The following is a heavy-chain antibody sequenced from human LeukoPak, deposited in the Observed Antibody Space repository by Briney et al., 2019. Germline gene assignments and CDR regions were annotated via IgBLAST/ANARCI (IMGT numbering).Heavy chain of an antibody. D-gene: IGHD3-10*01. CDR3: AGGTMVRGVDLAEDHFSYHAMDV. V-gene: IGHV1-2*02. CDR2: INPYSGGT. Sequence: ASVKVSCKASGYTFTGFYIHWVRQAPGQGLEWMGWINPYSGGTKHAQKFQGRVVMTRDTSISTAYMELSSLRSDDTAVYYCAGGTMVRGVDLAEDHFSYHAMDVWGRGTTVTVSS. J-gene: IGHJ6*02. CDR1: GYTFTGFY.